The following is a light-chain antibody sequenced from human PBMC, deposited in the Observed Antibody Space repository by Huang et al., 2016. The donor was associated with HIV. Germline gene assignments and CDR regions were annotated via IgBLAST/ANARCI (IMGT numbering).Light chain of an antibody. CDR2: GAS. Sequence: EIVMTQSPATLSVSPGERATLSCRASQTISSNLAWYQTKPGQAPMLLISGASTRATGVPVRFSGSVSGTEFTLTISSLQFEDSAVYYCQQYNDWLSLTFGGGTKVGIK. CDR3: QQYNDWLSLT. J-gene: IGKJ4*01. V-gene: IGKV3-15*01. CDR1: QTISSN.